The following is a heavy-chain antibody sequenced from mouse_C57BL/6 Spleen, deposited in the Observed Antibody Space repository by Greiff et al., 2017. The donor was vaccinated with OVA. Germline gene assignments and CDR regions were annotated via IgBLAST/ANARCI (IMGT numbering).Heavy chain of an antibody. CDR2: IDPSDSYT. CDR1: GYTFTSYW. V-gene: IGHV1-50*01. Sequence: QVQLQQSGAELVKPGASVKLSCKASGYTFTSYWMQWVKQRPGQGLEWIGEIDPSDSYTNYNQKFKGKATLTVDTSSSTAYMQLSSLTSEDSAVYYCARSRERYFDVWGTGTTVTVSS. CDR3: ARSRERYFDV. J-gene: IGHJ1*03.